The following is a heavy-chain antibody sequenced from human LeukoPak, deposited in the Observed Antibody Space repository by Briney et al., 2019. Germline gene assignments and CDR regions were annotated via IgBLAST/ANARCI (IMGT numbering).Heavy chain of an antibody. J-gene: IGHJ5*02. Sequence: PSETLSLTCTVSGGSISSGSYYWVWLRQPPGKGLEWIGTIYYSGTTYYKASLKSRVTISVDTSKNQFSLRLSSVTAADTAVYYCAREVDAAAAYNWFDPWGQGTLVTVSS. CDR1: GGSISSGSYY. V-gene: IGHV4-39*07. D-gene: IGHD2-2*01. CDR2: IYYSGTT. CDR3: AREVDAAAAYNWFDP.